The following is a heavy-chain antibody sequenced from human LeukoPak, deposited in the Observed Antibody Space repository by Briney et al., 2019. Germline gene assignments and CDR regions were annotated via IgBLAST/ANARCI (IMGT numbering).Heavy chain of an antibody. D-gene: IGHD3-22*01. CDR1: GGSISGYH. J-gene: IGHJ3*02. Sequence: PSEALSLTCTVSGGSISGYHWSWIRQPPGKGLDWIGYIYYSGSTKYNPSLKSRVTMSVDTSKNQFSLKLCSVTAADTAVYYCARGGLENGYHANDGFDICGQGTMVTVSS. CDR3: ARGGLENGYHANDGFDI. V-gene: IGHV4-59*01. CDR2: IYYSGST.